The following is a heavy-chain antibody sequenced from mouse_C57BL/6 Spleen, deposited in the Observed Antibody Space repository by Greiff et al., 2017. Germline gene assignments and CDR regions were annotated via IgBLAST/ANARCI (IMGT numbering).Heavy chain of an antibody. V-gene: IGHV1-64*01. CDR2: IHPNSGST. CDR1: GYTFTSYW. J-gene: IGHJ2*01. CDR3: AKREGLDEYFDY. D-gene: IGHD2-13*01. Sequence: QVQLLQPGTELVKPGASVKLSCKASGYTFTSYWMHWVKQRPGQGLEWIGMIHPNSGSTNYNEKFKSQATLTVDKSSSTAYMQLSSLTSEDSAVYYCAKREGLDEYFDYWGQGTTLTVSS.